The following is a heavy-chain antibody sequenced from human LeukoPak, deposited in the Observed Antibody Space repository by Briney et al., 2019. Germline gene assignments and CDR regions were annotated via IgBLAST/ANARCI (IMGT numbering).Heavy chain of an antibody. V-gene: IGHV4-30-2*01. J-gene: IGHJ5*02. D-gene: IGHD2-15*01. Sequence: SETLSLTCAVSGGSISSDGYSWSWIRQPPGKGLEWRGYIYHSVSTYYNPSLKSRVTISVDRSKNQFSLKLSSVTAADTAVYYCARSNWGRCSGGSCYSNWFDPWGQGTLVTVSS. CDR3: ARSNWGRCSGGSCYSNWFDP. CDR2: IYHSVST. CDR1: GGSISSDGYS.